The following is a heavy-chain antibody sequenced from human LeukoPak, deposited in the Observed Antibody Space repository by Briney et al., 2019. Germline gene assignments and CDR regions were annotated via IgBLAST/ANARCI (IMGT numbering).Heavy chain of an antibody. J-gene: IGHJ4*02. CDR1: GFTFSMYA. D-gene: IGHD3-10*01. V-gene: IGHV3-30-3*01. Sequence: PGGSLRLSCAASGFTFSMYAFHWVRQAPGKGLEWVAVISYDGSDKYHADSVKGRFTISRDNSKNTLYLQMNSLRTEDTAMYYCARDPSYYGSGGYFDYWGQGTLVTVSS. CDR3: ARDPSYYGSGGYFDY. CDR2: ISYDGSDK.